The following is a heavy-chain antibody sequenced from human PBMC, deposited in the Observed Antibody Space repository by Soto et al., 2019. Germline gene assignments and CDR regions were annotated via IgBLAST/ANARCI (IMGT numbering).Heavy chain of an antibody. J-gene: IGHJ4*02. CDR1: GFTFSRYR. V-gene: IGHV3-21*01. CDR2: ISSSSSYI. D-gene: IGHD6-19*01. Sequence: EVQLVESGGGRVKPGGSVRLCCAASGFTFSRYRMKWVRQAPGKGLEWVSCISSSSSYIYYAEAVKGQFTISRDNAKNPLYLQMNSLRAEDTAVYYCAIPQAVAGSGGDYWGQGTLVTVSS. CDR3: AIPQAVAGSGGDY.